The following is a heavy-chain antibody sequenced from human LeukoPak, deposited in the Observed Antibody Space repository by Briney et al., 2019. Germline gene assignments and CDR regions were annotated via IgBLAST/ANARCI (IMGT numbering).Heavy chain of an antibody. Sequence: GASVKVSCKASGYTFTSYGISWVRQAPGQGLEWMGWISAYNGNTNYAQKLQGRVTMTTDTSTSTAYMELRSLRSDDTAVYYCARDPVITMVRGVSFDYWGQGTLVTVSS. CDR1: GYTFTSYG. J-gene: IGHJ4*02. D-gene: IGHD3-10*01. CDR3: ARDPVITMVRGVSFDY. V-gene: IGHV1-18*01. CDR2: ISAYNGNT.